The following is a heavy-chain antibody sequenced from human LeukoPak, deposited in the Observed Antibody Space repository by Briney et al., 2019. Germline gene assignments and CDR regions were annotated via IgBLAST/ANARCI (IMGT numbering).Heavy chain of an antibody. Sequence: GGSLRLSCAASGFTFSNYTMHWVRQAPGKGLEWVALISYDGSNKYYADSVKGRFTISRDNSKNTLYLQMNSLRADDTAVYYCARSDNDFWSGYYARYYFDYWGQGTLVTVSS. CDR1: GFTFSNYT. CDR3: ARSDNDFWSGYYARYYFDY. D-gene: IGHD3-3*01. V-gene: IGHV3-30-3*01. J-gene: IGHJ4*02. CDR2: ISYDGSNK.